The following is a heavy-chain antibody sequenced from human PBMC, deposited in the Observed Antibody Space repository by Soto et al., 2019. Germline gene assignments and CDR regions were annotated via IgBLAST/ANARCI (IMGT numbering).Heavy chain of an antibody. CDR2: TYYRSKWYN. CDR1: GDSVSSNSAA. V-gene: IGHV6-1*01. D-gene: IGHD6-13*01. CDR3: ARDRRGYSSSWYELEYFQH. J-gene: IGHJ1*01. Sequence: QVQLQQSGPGLVKPSQTLSLTCAISGDSVSSNSAAWNWIRQSPSRGLEWLGRTYYRSKWYNDYAVSVKSRITINPDTSKNQFSLQLNSVTPEDTAVYYCARDRRGYSSSWYELEYFQHWGKGTLVTVSS.